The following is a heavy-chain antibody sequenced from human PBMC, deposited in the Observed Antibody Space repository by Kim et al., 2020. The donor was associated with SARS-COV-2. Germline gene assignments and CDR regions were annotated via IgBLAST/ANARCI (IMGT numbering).Heavy chain of an antibody. J-gene: IGHJ4*02. CDR3: AKGLESSGYYGSFDY. D-gene: IGHD3-22*01. V-gene: IGHV3-30*02. Sequence: DSVTGRFPISRDNSKNTLYLQMNILRAEDTAVYYCAKGLESSGYYGSFDYWGQGTLVTVSS.